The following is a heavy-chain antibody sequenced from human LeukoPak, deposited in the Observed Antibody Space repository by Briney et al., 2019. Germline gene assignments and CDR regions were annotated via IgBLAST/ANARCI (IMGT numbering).Heavy chain of an antibody. J-gene: IGHJ5*02. CDR3: ARDDSGWNWFDP. D-gene: IGHD6-19*01. CDR1: GFTFSSYW. CDR2: IKQDGSEK. Sequence: GGSLRLSCAASGFTFSSYWMSWVRQVQGKGLEWVANIKQDGSEKYYVDSVKGRFTISRDNAKNSLYLQMNSLRAEDTAVYYCARDDSGWNWFDPWGQGTLVTVSS. V-gene: IGHV3-7*01.